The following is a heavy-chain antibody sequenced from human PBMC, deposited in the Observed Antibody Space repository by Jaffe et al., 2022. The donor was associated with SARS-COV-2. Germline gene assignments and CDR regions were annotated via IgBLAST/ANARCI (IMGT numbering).Heavy chain of an antibody. V-gene: IGHV4-59*01. J-gene: IGHJ5*01. D-gene: IGHD6-13*01. Sequence: QVQLQESGPGLVKPSETLSLTCSVSGGSISGYYWGWIRQPPGKELEFVGHVYYSGSTNYNPSLKSRVTISVDTSKNQLSLKLTSVTAADTAFYYCARYGVRGSRYHWFDSWGQGTPVTVSS. CDR3: ARYGVRGSRYHWFDS. CDR2: VYYSGST. CDR1: GGSISGYY.